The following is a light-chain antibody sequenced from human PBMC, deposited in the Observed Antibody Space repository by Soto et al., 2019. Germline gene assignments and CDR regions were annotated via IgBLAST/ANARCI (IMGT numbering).Light chain of an antibody. CDR3: QVWDSSSDHVV. CDR2: SDS. CDR1: NIGSKS. Sequence: SYELTQPPSVSVAPGKTARITCGGNNIGSKSVHWYQQKPGQAPVLVIYSDSDRPSGIPERFSGSNSGNTATLTISRVEDGDEADYYCQVWDSSSDHVVFGGGTKLTVL. J-gene: IGLJ2*01. V-gene: IGLV3-21*04.